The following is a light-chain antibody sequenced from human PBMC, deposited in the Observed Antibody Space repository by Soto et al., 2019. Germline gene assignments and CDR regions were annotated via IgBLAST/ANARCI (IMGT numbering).Light chain of an antibody. CDR1: QIVASTS. Sequence: EIVLTQSPGTLSLSPGDRATLSCRASQIVASTSFAWYQQSPGQAPRLLIYAASTLASDVPDTFSGSGSGTVFTPGNSGSEPEDCALYYYHQDDCSPPYTFGLGTRLQIK. CDR2: AAS. V-gene: IGKV3-20*01. CDR3: HQDDCSPPYT. J-gene: IGKJ2*01.